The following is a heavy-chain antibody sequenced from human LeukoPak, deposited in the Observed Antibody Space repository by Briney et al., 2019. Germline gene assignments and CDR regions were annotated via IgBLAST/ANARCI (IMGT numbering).Heavy chain of an antibody. CDR1: GGSISTYY. J-gene: IGHJ1*01. V-gene: IGHV4-59*01. CDR2: IYHSGST. Sequence: SETLSLTCTVSGGSISTYYWNWIRQPPGKGLEWIGYIYHSGSTNYNPSLQSRVTISVDTSKNQFSLNLNSVTAADTAVYYCARGGAARLHFQNWGQGTLVIVSS. D-gene: IGHD6-6*01. CDR3: ARGGAARLHFQN.